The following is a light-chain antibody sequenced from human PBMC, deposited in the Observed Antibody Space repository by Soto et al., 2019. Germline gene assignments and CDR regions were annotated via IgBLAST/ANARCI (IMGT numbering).Light chain of an antibody. CDR1: SSDVGGYNY. CDR3: GSYAGSYTLV. CDR2: DVN. J-gene: IGLJ1*01. Sequence: QSALTQPRSVSGSPGQSVTISCTGTSSDVGGYNYVSWYQQHPGKAPKLMIYDVNKRPSGVPDRFSGSKSGNTAALTISGRQAEDDADYYCGSYAGSYTLVFGTGTKLTVL. V-gene: IGLV2-11*01.